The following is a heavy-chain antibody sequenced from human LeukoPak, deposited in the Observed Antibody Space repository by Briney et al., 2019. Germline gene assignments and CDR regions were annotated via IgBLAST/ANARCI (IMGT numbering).Heavy chain of an antibody. J-gene: IGHJ3*02. Sequence: PGGSLRLSCEASGFTFSSYEINWVRQAPGKGLEWVSYISSSGYTIYYADSVKGRFTISRDNAKNSLYLQMNSLRAEGTAVYYCARNPGCSGGTCYFRGAFDIWGQGTMDTVSS. CDR1: GFTFSSYE. V-gene: IGHV3-48*03. D-gene: IGHD2-15*01. CDR2: ISSSGYTI. CDR3: ARNPGCSGGTCYFRGAFDI.